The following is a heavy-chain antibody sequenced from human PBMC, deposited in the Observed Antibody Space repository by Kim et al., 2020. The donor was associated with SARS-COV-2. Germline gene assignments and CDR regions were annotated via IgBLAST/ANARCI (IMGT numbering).Heavy chain of an antibody. CDR1: GFTFRHYA. CDR3: ANDRFTPGYSSGTVFYY. CDR2: SSGSGANR. V-gene: IGHV3-23*01. Sequence: GGSLRLSCAASGFTFRHYAMSWVRQAPGKGLEWVSGSSGSGANRYYVDSVKGRFTISRDNSKNTVFLQMNSLRAEDTAVYYCANDRFTPGYSSGTVFYY. D-gene: IGHD6-19*01. J-gene: IGHJ6*01.